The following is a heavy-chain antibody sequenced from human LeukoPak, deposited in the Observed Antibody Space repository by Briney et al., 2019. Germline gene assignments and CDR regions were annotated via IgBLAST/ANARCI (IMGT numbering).Heavy chain of an antibody. CDR2: INHSGST. CDR1: GGSFSGYY. Sequence: PSETLSLTCAVYGGSFSGYYWSWIRQPPGKGLKGSGEINHSGSTNYNPSLKSRVTISVDTSKNQFSLKLSSVTAADTAVYYCARGHYGDYHFDYWGQGTLVTVSS. CDR3: ARGHYGDYHFDY. J-gene: IGHJ4*02. D-gene: IGHD4-17*01. V-gene: IGHV4-34*01.